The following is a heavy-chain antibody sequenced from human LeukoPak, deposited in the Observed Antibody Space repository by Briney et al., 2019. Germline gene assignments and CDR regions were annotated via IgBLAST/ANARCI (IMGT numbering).Heavy chain of an antibody. CDR1: GGSINTPNYY. CDR3: ARADFYDSSGYVDAFDI. CDR2: IYYSGST. V-gene: IGHV4-61*01. D-gene: IGHD3-22*01. J-gene: IGHJ3*02. Sequence: SETLSLTCTVSGGSINTPNYYWGWIRQTPGKGLEWIGYIYYSGSTNYNPSLKSRVTISVDTSKNQFSLKLSSVTAADTAVYYCARADFYDSSGYVDAFDIWGQGTMVTVSS.